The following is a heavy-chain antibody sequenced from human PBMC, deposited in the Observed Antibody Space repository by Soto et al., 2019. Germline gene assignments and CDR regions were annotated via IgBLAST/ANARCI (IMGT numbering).Heavy chain of an antibody. Sequence: QVQLQESGPGLVKPSETLSLTCTVSGGSISSYYWSWIRQPPGKGLQWIGLIYYSGNTNYNPSLKSRVTISVDPSKNQFSLKLSSVTAADTAVYYCARDLAAAGTYLDPWGQGTLVTVSS. V-gene: IGHV4-59*01. D-gene: IGHD6-13*01. J-gene: IGHJ5*02. CDR1: GGSISSYY. CDR3: ARDLAAAGTYLDP. CDR2: IYYSGNT.